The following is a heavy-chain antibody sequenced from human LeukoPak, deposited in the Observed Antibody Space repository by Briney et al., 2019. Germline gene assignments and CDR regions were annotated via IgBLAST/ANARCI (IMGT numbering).Heavy chain of an antibody. J-gene: IGHJ5*02. Sequence: SETLSLTCTVSGGSISSYYWSWIRQPPGKGLEGIGYIYYSGSTNYNPSLKSRVTISVDTSKNQFSLKLSSVTAADTAVYYCAREGIVVVGTDWFDPWGQGTLVTVSS. CDR3: AREGIVVVGTDWFDP. CDR2: IYYSGST. CDR1: GGSISSYY. V-gene: IGHV4-59*01. D-gene: IGHD6-13*01.